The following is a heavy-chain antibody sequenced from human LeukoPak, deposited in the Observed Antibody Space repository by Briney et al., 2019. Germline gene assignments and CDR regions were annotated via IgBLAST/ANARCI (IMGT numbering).Heavy chain of an antibody. V-gene: IGHV3-7*01. Sequence: GGSLRLSCAASGLTFSSYWMSWVRQAPGKGLEWVANIKQDGSEKYYVDSVKGRFTISRDNAKNSLYLQMNSLRAEDTAVYYCARDCSTSCRNYWGQGTLVTVSS. CDR3: ARDCSTSCRNY. J-gene: IGHJ4*02. D-gene: IGHD2-2*01. CDR2: IKQDGSEK. CDR1: GLTFSSYW.